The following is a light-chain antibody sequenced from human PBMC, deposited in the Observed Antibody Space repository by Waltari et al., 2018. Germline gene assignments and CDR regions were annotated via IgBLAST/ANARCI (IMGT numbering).Light chain of an antibody. CDR1: SSNIGTNT. Sequence: QSVLTQPPSASGTPGQRVTMSCSGGSSNIGTNTVTWYQHLPGTAPKLLIYSNNQRPSGVPDRFSGSKSGTSASLAISGLQSEDEAIYYCAAWDDSLIGPVFGGGTRLTVL. J-gene: IGLJ3*02. CDR3: AAWDDSLIGPV. CDR2: SNN. V-gene: IGLV1-44*01.